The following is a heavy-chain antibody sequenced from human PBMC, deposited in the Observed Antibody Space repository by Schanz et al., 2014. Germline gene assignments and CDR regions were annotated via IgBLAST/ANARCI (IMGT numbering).Heavy chain of an antibody. CDR1: GFSFSDHA. V-gene: IGHV3-48*01. J-gene: IGHJ4*02. CDR2: ISGSSRTI. D-gene: IGHD1-26*01. CDR3: ARGGSGSHYRLDY. Sequence: PGGSLRLSCAASGFSFSDHAMDWVRQAAGKGLEWVSYISGSSRTIYYADSMKGRFTVSRDNAENALYLQMNSLRAEDTGLYFCARGGSGSHYRLDYWGQGTLVTVSS.